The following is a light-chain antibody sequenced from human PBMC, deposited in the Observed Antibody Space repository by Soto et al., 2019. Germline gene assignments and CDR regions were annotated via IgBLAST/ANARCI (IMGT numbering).Light chain of an antibody. J-gene: IGKJ5*01. CDR3: QQYGSSPPIT. CDR2: EAS. CDR1: QSVSSY. Sequence: EIVLTQSPGTLSLSPGERATLSCRASQSVSSYLAWYQQKPGQAPRLLIYEASNRATGIPARFSGSGSGTDFTLTISRLEPEDFAVYYCQQYGSSPPITFGQGTRLEIK. V-gene: IGKV3-20*01.